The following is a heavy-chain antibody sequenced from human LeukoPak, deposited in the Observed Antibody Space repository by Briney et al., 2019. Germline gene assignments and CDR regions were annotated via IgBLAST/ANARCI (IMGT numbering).Heavy chain of an antibody. CDR2: IYYSGST. J-gene: IGHJ5*02. V-gene: IGHV4-30-4*01. CDR1: GGSISSGDYY. Sequence: TSETLSLTCTVSGGSISSGDYYWSWIRQPPGKGLEWIGYIYYSGSTYYNPSLKSRVTISVDTSKNQFSLKLSSVTAADTAVYYCARRETYLNWFDPWGQGTLVTVSS. CDR3: ARRETYLNWFDP. D-gene: IGHD2-2*01.